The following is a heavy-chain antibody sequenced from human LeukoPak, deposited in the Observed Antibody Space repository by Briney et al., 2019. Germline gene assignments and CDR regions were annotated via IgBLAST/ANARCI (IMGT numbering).Heavy chain of an antibody. V-gene: IGHV3-43*02. CDR3: AKELLNYYYSSGYPGY. CDR1: GFTFDDYA. Sequence: PGGSLRPSCVASGFTFDDYAMHWVSHAPGKGLEWVSLISGDGGSTYYADSVKGRFTISRDNSTNSLYMQITSLLTEDTALYYFAKELLNYYYSSGYPGYWGQGTLVTVSS. CDR2: ISGDGGST. D-gene: IGHD3-22*01. J-gene: IGHJ4*02.